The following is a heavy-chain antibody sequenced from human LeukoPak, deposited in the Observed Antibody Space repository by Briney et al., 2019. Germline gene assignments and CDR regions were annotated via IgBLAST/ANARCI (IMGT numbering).Heavy chain of an antibody. Sequence: ASVKVSCTASGFTFTTYGISWVRQAPGQGLEWMGWISAYNGNTNYAQKLQGRVTMTTDTSTSTTYMELRSLRFDDTAGYYCARVVAGSFDYWGQGTLVTVSS. D-gene: IGHD6-19*01. CDR2: ISAYNGNT. CDR1: GFTFTTYG. J-gene: IGHJ4*02. V-gene: IGHV1-18*01. CDR3: ARVVAGSFDY.